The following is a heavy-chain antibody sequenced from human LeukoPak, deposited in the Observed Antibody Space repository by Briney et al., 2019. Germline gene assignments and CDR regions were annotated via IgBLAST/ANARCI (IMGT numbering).Heavy chain of an antibody. V-gene: IGHV4-39*07. Sequence: SETLSLTCTVSGGSISSSSYYWGWIRQPPGKGLEWIGSIYYSGSTYYNPSLKSRVTISVDRSKNQLSLKLSSGTAADTAVYYCARTGYDKGDAFDIWGQGTMVTVSS. D-gene: IGHD3-9*01. CDR1: GGSISSSSYY. CDR2: IYYSGST. CDR3: ARTGYDKGDAFDI. J-gene: IGHJ3*02.